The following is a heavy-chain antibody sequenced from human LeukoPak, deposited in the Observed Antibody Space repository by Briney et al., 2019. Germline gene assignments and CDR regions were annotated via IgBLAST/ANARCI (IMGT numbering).Heavy chain of an antibody. D-gene: IGHD6-13*01. J-gene: IGHJ6*02. CDR2: ISNNGGYT. CDR1: GFTFSSSA. V-gene: IGHV3-23*01. Sequence: GGSLRLSCAASGFTFSSSAMSWVRQAPGKGLEWVSAISNNGGYTYYADSVQGRFTISRDNSKNTLYLQMNSLRAEDTAVYYCAREIAAAGIYYYYGMDVWGQGTTVTVSS. CDR3: AREIAAAGIYYYYGMDV.